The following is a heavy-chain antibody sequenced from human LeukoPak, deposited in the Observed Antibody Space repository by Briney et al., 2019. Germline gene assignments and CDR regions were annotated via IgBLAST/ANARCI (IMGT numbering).Heavy chain of an antibody. CDR2: IKEDGSET. D-gene: IGHD2-2*01. CDR1: GFTFSSYW. J-gene: IGHJ4*02. Sequence: GGSLRLSCAASGFTFSSYWMSRVRQAPGKGLECLANIKEDGSETYYADSVKGRFTISRDNSKNTLYLQMNSLRAEDTAVYYCAREGDCSSTSCYPHFDYWGQGTLVTVSS. V-gene: IGHV3-7*03. CDR3: AREGDCSSTSCYPHFDY.